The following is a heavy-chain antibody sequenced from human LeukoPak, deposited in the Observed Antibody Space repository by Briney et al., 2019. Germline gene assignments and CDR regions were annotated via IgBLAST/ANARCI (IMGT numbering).Heavy chain of an antibody. CDR3: ARGRRWTGYCSSTSCYSPTKFDY. Sequence: PSETLSLTCTVSGGSFSTYYWSWIRQPAGKGLEWIGRIYTSGNTHYNPSLKSRVTMSVDTSQNQFSLKLSSVTAADTAVYYCARGRRWTGYCSSTSCYSPTKFDYWGQGTLVTVSS. V-gene: IGHV4-4*07. CDR1: GGSFSTYY. J-gene: IGHJ4*02. D-gene: IGHD2-2*01. CDR2: IYTSGNT.